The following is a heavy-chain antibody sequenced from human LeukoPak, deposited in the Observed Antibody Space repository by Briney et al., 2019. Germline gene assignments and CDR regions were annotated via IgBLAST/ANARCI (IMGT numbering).Heavy chain of an antibody. V-gene: IGHV3-33*01. Sequence: PGRSLRLSCAASRFTFSSYGMHWVRQAPGKGLEWVAVIWYDGSNKYYADSVKGRFTISRDNSKNTLYLQMNSLRAEDTAVYYCTRGNYESSGYPDYWGQGTLVTVSS. D-gene: IGHD3-22*01. CDR1: RFTFSSYG. J-gene: IGHJ4*02. CDR3: TRGNYESSGYPDY. CDR2: IWYDGSNK.